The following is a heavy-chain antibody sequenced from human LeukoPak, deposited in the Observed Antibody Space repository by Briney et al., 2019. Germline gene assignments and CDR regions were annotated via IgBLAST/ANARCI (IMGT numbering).Heavy chain of an antibody. CDR3: ARPQDSSGYKGQYYFDY. V-gene: IGHV3-33*01. CDR1: GFTFSNYG. J-gene: IGHJ4*02. CDR2: IWYDGSNK. D-gene: IGHD3-22*01. Sequence: GSLRLSCAASGFTFSNYGMHWVRQAPGKGLEWVAVIWYDGSNKYYGDSVKGRFTISRDNSKNTLYLQMNSLRAEDTAVYYCARPQDSSGYKGQYYFDYWGQGTLVTVSS.